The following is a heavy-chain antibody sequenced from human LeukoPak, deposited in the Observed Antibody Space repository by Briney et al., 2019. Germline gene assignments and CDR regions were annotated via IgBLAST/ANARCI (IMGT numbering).Heavy chain of an antibody. Sequence: GASVKVSCKASGGTFSSYAISWVRQAPGQGLEWMGGIIPIFGTANYAQKFQGRVTITADESTSTAYMELSSLRSEDTAVYYCARAGGYRYGPAYFDYWGQGTLSPSPQ. CDR2: IIPIFGTA. CDR3: ARAGGYRYGPAYFDY. CDR1: GGTFSSYA. J-gene: IGHJ4*02. V-gene: IGHV1-69*13. D-gene: IGHD5-18*01.